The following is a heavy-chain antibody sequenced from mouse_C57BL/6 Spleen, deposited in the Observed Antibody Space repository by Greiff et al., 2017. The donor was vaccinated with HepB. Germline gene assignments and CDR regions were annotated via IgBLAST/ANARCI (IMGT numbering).Heavy chain of an antibody. V-gene: IGHV5-4*01. CDR1: GFTFSSYA. CDR2: ISDGGSYT. Sequence: EVKLVESGGGLVKPGGSLKLSCAASGFTFSSYAMSWVRQTPEKRLEWVATISDGGSYTYYPDNVKGRFTISRDNAKNNQYLQMSHLKSEDTAMYYCARDNSPYFDVWGTGTTVTVSS. D-gene: IGHD4-1*02. J-gene: IGHJ1*03. CDR3: ARDNSPYFDV.